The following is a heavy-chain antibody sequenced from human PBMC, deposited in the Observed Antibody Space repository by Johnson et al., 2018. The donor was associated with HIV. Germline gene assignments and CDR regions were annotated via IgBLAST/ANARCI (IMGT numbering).Heavy chain of an antibody. D-gene: IGHD4-17*01. CDR2: IYSGGST. J-gene: IGHJ3*02. V-gene: IGHV3-66*01. CDR1: GFTFSDYY. Sequence: VQLVESGGGLVKPGGSLRLSCAASGFTFSDYYMSWIRQAPGKGLEWVSVIYSGGSTYYADSVKGRFTISRDNSKNTLYLQMNSLRAEDTAVYYCAREGTVSYGGAFDIWGQGTMVTVSS. CDR3: AREGTVSYGGAFDI.